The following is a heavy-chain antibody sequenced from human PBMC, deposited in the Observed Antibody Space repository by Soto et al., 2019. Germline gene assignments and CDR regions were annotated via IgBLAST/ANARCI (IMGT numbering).Heavy chain of an antibody. V-gene: IGHV3-9*01. D-gene: IGHD5-18*01. CDR3: ARDQSGYSYELGDY. J-gene: IGHJ4*02. CDR1: GFTFDDYA. Sequence: PGGSLRLSCAASGFTFDDYAMHWVRQAPGKGLEWVSGISWNSGSIGYADSVKGRFTISRDNAKNSLYLQMNSLRAEDTAVYYCARDQSGYSYELGDYWGQRTLVSVS. CDR2: ISWNSGSI.